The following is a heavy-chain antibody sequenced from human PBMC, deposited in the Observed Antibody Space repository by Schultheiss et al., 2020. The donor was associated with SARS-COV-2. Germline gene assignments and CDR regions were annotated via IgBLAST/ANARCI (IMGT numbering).Heavy chain of an antibody. J-gene: IGHJ4*02. CDR1: GFTFSIYS. V-gene: IGHV3-30*04. Sequence: GGSLRLSCAASGFTFSIYSMHWVRQAPGKGLEWVAVMSYDGSDKYYADSVKGRFTISRDNSKNTLFLQMNTLRAEDTAVYSCARDCASAYTYANAEVGFDYWGQETLVTVSS. CDR3: ARDCASAYTYANAEVGFDY. CDR2: MSYDGSDK. D-gene: IGHD5-18*01.